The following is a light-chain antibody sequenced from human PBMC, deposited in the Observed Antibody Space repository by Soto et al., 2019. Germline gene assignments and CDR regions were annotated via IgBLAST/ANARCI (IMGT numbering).Light chain of an antibody. CDR3: QQYMPHWT. CDR1: QSVSWW. J-gene: IGKJ1*01. Sequence: DIQMTQSTSTLSASVGDRVTITCRASQSVSWWVAWYQQKPGQAPKLLIYRASILESGVPSGFSGSGSGTEFTLTINRLQSDYLATYHCQQYMPHWTCGPGTKVEIK. CDR2: RAS. V-gene: IGKV1-5*03.